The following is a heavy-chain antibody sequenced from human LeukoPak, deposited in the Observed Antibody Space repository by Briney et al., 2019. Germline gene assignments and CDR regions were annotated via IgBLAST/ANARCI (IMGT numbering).Heavy chain of an antibody. J-gene: IGHJ4*02. V-gene: IGHV4-38-2*02. CDR3: ARYSYYDSSGHH. D-gene: IGHD3-22*01. CDR1: GYSISSGYY. Sequence: SETLSLTCTVSGYSISSGYYWGWIRQPPGKGLEWIGSIYHSGSTYYNPSFKSRVTISVDTSKNQFSLKLSSVTAADTAVYYCARYSYYDSSGHHWGQGTLVTVSS. CDR2: IYHSGST.